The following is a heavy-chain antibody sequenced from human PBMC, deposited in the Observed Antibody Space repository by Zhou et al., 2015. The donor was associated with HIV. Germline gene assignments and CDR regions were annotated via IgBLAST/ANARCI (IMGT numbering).Heavy chain of an antibody. CDR3: TRDPAETYYYENSGYRPFDY. J-gene: IGHJ4*02. CDR1: GFTFGDYA. D-gene: IGHD3-22*01. CDR2: IRSKALGGTT. V-gene: IGHV3-49*05. Sequence: EVQLVESGGGLVKPGRSLRLSCTASGFTFGDYAMSWFRQAPGKGLEWVGFIRSKALGGTTEYVASVKGRFTISRDDSKSIAYLQMNSLKTEDTAVYYCTRDPAETYYYENSGYRPFDYWGQGTLVTVSS.